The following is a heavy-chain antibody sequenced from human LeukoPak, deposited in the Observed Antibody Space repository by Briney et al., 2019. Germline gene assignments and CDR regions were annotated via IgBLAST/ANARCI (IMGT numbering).Heavy chain of an antibody. CDR2: IIPIFGTA. V-gene: IGHV1-69*05. D-gene: IGHD3-3*01. CDR1: GGTFSSYA. J-gene: IGHJ4*02. CDR3: ARDDTVFGVVIAPFDY. Sequence: SVKVSCKASGGTFSSYAISWVRQAPGQGLEWMGRIIPIFGTANYAQKFQGRVTITTDESTSTAYMELSSLRSEDTAVYYCARDDTVFGVVIAPFDYLGQGTLVTVSS.